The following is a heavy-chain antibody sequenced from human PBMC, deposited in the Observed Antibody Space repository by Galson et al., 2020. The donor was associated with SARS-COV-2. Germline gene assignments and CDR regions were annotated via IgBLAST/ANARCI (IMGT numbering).Heavy chain of an antibody. CDR1: GYTFTSYD. Sequence: ASVKVSCKTSGYTFTSYDINWVRQATGQGLEWMGWMNPNSGNTVCAQKFQGRVTMTRDTSISTAYMELSSLTSEDTAVYYCASLLSLPWVQIWLPNYGMDVWGQGTAVTVS. D-gene: IGHD5-18*01. CDR2: MNPNSGNT. V-gene: IGHV1-8*01. CDR3: ASLLSLPWVQIWLPNYGMDV. J-gene: IGHJ6*02.